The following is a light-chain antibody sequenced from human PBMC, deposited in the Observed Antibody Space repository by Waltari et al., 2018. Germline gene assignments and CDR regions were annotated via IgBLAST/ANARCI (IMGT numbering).Light chain of an antibody. J-gene: IGLJ2*01. CDR1: ALTNQF. V-gene: IGLV3-25*03. CDR3: QSTDSSGTSVV. Sequence: SYELTQPSSASVSPGQTPRITCSGDALTNQFAYWYQQNPGQAPVGVIYKHSDRPSGVPERFSGSTSGTTVTLAISGVQAEDEADYYCQSTDSSGTSVVFGGGTKLTVL. CDR2: KHS.